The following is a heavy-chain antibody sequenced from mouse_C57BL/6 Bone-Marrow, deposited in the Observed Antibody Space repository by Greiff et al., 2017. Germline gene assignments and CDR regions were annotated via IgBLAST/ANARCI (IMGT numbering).Heavy chain of an antibody. CDR1: GFSLTSYG. Sequence: VKVEESGPGLVQPSQSLSITCTVSGFSLTSYGVHWVRQSPGQGLEWLGVIWSGGSTDYNAAFISRLSISKDNSKSQVFFKMNSLQADDTAIYYCARNNDYYAMGYWGQGTSVTVSS. V-gene: IGHV2-2*01. CDR2: IWSGGST. J-gene: IGHJ4*01. CDR3: ARNNDYYAMGY.